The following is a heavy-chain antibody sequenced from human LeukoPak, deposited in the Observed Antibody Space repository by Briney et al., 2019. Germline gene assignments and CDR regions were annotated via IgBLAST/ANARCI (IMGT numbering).Heavy chain of an antibody. Sequence: PGGSLRLSCAASGLTFSDYYMSWIRQAPGKGLEWVSYISSSGSTIYYADSVKGRFTISRDNAKNSLYLQMNSLRAEDTAVYYCARETRWLQLPDRFDPWGQGTLVTVSS. CDR2: ISSSGSTI. D-gene: IGHD5-24*01. J-gene: IGHJ5*02. CDR3: ARETRWLQLPDRFDP. V-gene: IGHV3-11*04. CDR1: GLTFSDYY.